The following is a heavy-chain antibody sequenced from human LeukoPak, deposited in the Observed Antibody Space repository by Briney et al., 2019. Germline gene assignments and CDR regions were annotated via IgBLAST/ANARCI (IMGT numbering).Heavy chain of an antibody. J-gene: IGHJ5*02. CDR1: GGSISSGGYY. CDR2: IYYSGNA. CDR3: AKGGPEASAGLSWFDP. D-gene: IGHD1-14*01. V-gene: IGHV4-61*08. Sequence: SETLSLTCTVSGGSISSGGYYWSWIRQHPGKGLEWIGYIYYSGNANYNPSLKSRVTISVDTSKNQFSLNLSSVTAADTAVYYCAKGGPEASAGLSWFDPWGQGTLVTVSS.